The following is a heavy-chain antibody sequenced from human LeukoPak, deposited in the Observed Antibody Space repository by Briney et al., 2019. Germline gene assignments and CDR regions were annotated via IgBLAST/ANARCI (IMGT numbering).Heavy chain of an antibody. D-gene: IGHD2-15*01. CDR2: IIPIFGTA. Sequence: SVKVSCKASGGTFSSYAISWVRQAPGQGLEWMGGIIPIFGTANYAQKLQGRVTMTTDTSTSTAYMELRSLRSDDTAVYYCARDIVVVVAAAILWDYWGQGTLVTVSS. V-gene: IGHV1-69*05. CDR1: GGTFSSYA. J-gene: IGHJ4*02. CDR3: ARDIVVVVAAAILWDY.